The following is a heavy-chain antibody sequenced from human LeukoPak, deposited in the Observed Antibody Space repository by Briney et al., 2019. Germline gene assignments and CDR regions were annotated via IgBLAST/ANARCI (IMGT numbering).Heavy chain of an antibody. V-gene: IGHV3-21*01. Sequence: PGGSLRLSCAASGFTFSSYSMNWVRQAPGKGLEWVSSISSSSSYIYYADSVKGRFTISGDNAKNSLYLQMNSLRAEDTAVYYCARDQWVATIKGNYYYGMDVWGKGTTVTVSS. CDR2: ISSSSSYI. D-gene: IGHD5-12*01. CDR3: ARDQWVATIKGNYYYGMDV. CDR1: GFTFSSYS. J-gene: IGHJ6*04.